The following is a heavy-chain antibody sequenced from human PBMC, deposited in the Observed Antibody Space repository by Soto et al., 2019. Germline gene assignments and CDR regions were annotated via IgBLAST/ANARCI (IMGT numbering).Heavy chain of an antibody. D-gene: IGHD3-22*01. CDR3: AKDRYYDTPGWFDP. Sequence: PGGSLRLSCVGSGFTFRDHAMGWVRQAPGRGLEWVSAISANGASIQHADSVKGRFSVSRDNAKNTVYLQMDNLRTEDSAVYYCAKDRYYDTPGWFDPWGQGSRVTVSS. CDR1: GFTFRDHA. J-gene: IGHJ5*02. V-gene: IGHV3-23*01. CDR2: ISANGASI.